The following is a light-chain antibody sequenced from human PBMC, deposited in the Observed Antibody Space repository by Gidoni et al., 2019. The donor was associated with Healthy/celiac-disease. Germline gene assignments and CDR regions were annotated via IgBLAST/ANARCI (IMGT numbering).Light chain of an antibody. CDR3: QQDYSTNWT. J-gene: IGKJ1*01. CDR2: WSA. V-gene: IGKV4-1*01. Sequence: DIVMTQSPDSLAVSLGERATINCKSSQSVLYSSNNKNHLAWYQQKPGQPTKLLIYWSATRESGVPDRFSGSGSGTDFTLTISSLQAEDVAVYYCQQDYSTNWTFGQXTKVEIK. CDR1: QSVLYSSNNKNH.